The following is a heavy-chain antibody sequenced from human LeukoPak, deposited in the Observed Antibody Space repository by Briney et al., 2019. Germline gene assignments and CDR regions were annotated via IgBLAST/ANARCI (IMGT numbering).Heavy chain of an antibody. V-gene: IGHV1-69*05. J-gene: IGHJ3*02. CDR3: AREFGSGGDFWSGYYRSSFAFDI. D-gene: IGHD3-3*01. CDR2: IIPIFGRA. CDR1: GGTFSSYA. Sequence: SVKVSCKASGGTFSSYAISWVRQAPGQGLEWMGRIIPIFGRANYAQKFQGRVTITTDESTSTAYMELSSLRSEDTAVYYCAREFGSGGDFWSGYYRSSFAFDIWGQGTMVTVSS.